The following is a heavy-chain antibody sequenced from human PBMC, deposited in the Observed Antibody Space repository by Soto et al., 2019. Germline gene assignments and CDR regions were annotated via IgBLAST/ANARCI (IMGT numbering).Heavy chain of an antibody. V-gene: IGHV1-18*01. J-gene: IGHJ4*01. Sequence: ASVKVSCKVSGYTFSSYGISWVRQAPGQGLEWMGWITAYNGNTNYAQNFQGRVTMTTDTSTSTAYMELRSLRSDDTAVYYCARDSFTRRHYDTSGYGVDYWS. CDR3: ARDSFTRRHYDTSGYGVDY. CDR2: ITAYNGNT. CDR1: GYTFSSYG. D-gene: IGHD3-22*01.